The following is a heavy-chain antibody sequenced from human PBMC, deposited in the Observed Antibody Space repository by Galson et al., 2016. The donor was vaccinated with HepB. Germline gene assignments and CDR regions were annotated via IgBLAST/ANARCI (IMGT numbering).Heavy chain of an antibody. CDR3: ARGGDSWNLFAQH. CDR1: GGSISSHY. D-gene: IGHD1-7*01. CDR2: IYDAGSA. J-gene: IGHJ1*01. Sequence: SETLSLTCTVSGGSISSHYWIWIRQPPGKGLEWMGYIYDAGSATYNPSLKSRVTISVDTSKNQLSLKLSSATAADTAVYYCARGGDSWNLFAQHWGQGTLVTVSS. V-gene: IGHV4-59*11.